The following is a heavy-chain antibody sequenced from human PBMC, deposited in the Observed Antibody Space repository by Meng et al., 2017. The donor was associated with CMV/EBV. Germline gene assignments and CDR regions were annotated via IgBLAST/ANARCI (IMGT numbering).Heavy chain of an antibody. D-gene: IGHD4-11*01. J-gene: IGHJ6*02. V-gene: IGHV2-70*20. CDR1: GFSLSTSGIC. CDR2: IDWDDDK. Sequence: SGPTLVTPTHTVTLTCTSSGFSLSTSGICVSWVGQLPGKALEWLSLIDWDDDKYYSTSLKTRLTISKDTYKNQVILTMTNMDAVDTATYYCARIHSNYGPYGMDVWGQGTTVTVSS. CDR3: ARIHSNYGPYGMDV.